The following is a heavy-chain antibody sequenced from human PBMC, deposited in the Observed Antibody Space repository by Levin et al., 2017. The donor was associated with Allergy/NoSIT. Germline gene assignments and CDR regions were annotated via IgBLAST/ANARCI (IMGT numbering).Heavy chain of an antibody. D-gene: IGHD3-22*01. V-gene: IGHV3-30*04. CDR1: GSRFSNYA. Sequence: QPGGSLRLSCAATGSRFSNYALNWVRQAPGKGLEWVAVISHDGNDKYYADSVKGRFTISRDNSKNTLYVQMNSLRADDTAIYYCAKGGNFCDSGGTDYWGQGTLVTVSS. J-gene: IGHJ4*02. CDR2: ISHDGNDK. CDR3: AKGGNFCDSGGTDY.